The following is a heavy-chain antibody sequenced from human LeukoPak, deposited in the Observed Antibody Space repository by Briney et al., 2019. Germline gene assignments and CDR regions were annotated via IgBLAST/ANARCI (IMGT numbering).Heavy chain of an antibody. CDR2: IYHSGST. CDR1: GYSISSGYY. Sequence: SETLSLTCTVSGYSISSGYYWGWIRQPPGKGLEWIGSIYHSGSTYYNPSLKSRVTISVDTSKNQFSLKLSSVTAADTAVYYCAGGASDSSSWHYYYYMDVWGKGTTVTVSS. J-gene: IGHJ6*03. CDR3: AGGASDSSSWHYYYYMDV. V-gene: IGHV4-38-2*02. D-gene: IGHD6-13*01.